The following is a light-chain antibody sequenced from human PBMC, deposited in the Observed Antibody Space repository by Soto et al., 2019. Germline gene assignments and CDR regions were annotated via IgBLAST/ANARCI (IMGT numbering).Light chain of an antibody. V-gene: IGKV1-33*01. Sequence: DIQMTQSPSSLSASVGDRVTITCRASQSIGSWLAWYQQKPGKAPKLLIYDASNLETGVPSRFSGSGSGTDFTFTISSLQPEDIATYYCQQYDNLPLTFGQGTRLEIK. CDR3: QQYDNLPLT. CDR1: QSIGSW. J-gene: IGKJ5*01. CDR2: DAS.